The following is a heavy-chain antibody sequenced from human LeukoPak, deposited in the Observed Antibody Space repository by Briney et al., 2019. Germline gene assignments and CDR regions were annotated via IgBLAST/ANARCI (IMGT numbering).Heavy chain of an antibody. J-gene: IGHJ4*02. V-gene: IGHV3-23*01. CDR3: AKASWYYYGSGSYSDY. CDR1: GFTFSNYA. CDR2: ISCSGGST. Sequence: GGSLRLSCSASGFTFSNYAMTWVRQAPGGGLEWVSAISCSGGSTYYADSVKGRFTISRDNSKNTLYLQMNSLRAEDTAVYYCAKASWYYYGSGSYSDYWGQGTLVTVSS. D-gene: IGHD3-10*01.